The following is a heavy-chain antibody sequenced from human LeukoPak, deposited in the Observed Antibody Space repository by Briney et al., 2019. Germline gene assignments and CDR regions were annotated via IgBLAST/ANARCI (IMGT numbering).Heavy chain of an antibody. D-gene: IGHD6-25*01. J-gene: IGHJ4*02. CDR1: GGSISSGGYY. CDR2: IYYSGST. Sequence: PSQTLSLTCTVSGGSISSGGYYWSWIRQHPGKGLEWIGYIYYSGSTYYNPSLKSRVTISVDKSKNQFSLKLSSVTAADTAVYYCASQYSSGWDYYFDYWGQGTLVTVSS. CDR3: ASQYSSGWDYYFDY. V-gene: IGHV4-31*03.